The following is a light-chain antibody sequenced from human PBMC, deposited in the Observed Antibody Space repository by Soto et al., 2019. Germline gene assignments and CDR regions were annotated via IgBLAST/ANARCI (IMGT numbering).Light chain of an antibody. CDR3: CSYTSSTDYV. J-gene: IGLJ1*01. Sequence: QSVLTHPSLLSGAPGQSVTISCTGTSSDVGGYNYVSWYQQHPGKAPKLMIYEVSGRPSGVSNRFSGSKSGNTASLTISGLQAEDEADYYCCSYTSSTDYVFGTGAKVSVL. V-gene: IGLV2-14*01. CDR1: SSDVGGYNY. CDR2: EVS.